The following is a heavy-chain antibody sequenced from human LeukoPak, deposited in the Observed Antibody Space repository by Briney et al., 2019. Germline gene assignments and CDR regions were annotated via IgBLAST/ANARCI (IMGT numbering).Heavy chain of an antibody. CDR1: GGSISSYY. J-gene: IGHJ5*02. V-gene: IGHV4-59*01. Sequence: SETLSLTCAVSGGSISSYYWSWIRQPPGKGLEWIGYTYYSGSTNYNPSLKSRVTISVDTSKNQFSLKLSSVTAADTAVYYCARVGYWIAVAGTTMGYNWFDPWGQGTLVTVSS. D-gene: IGHD6-19*01. CDR3: ARVGYWIAVAGTTMGYNWFDP. CDR2: TYYSGST.